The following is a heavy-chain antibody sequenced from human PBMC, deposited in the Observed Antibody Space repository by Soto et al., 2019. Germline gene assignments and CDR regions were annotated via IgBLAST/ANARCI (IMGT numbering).Heavy chain of an antibody. Sequence: EVQLVESGGGWIQPGGSLRLSCAASGFSVSSKYMTWVRQAPGKGLEWVSVIYGGGTTYYADSVKARFTISRDNSKNTLYLQMNSLSAEDTAVYYCVQTTGWPGFDFWGQGTLVTVSS. D-gene: IGHD6-19*01. V-gene: IGHV3-53*01. CDR3: VQTTGWPGFDF. J-gene: IGHJ4*02. CDR2: IYGGGTT. CDR1: GFSVSSKY.